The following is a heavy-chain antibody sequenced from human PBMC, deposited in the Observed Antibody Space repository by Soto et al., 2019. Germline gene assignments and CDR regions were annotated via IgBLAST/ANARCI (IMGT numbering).Heavy chain of an antibody. V-gene: IGHV1-46*01. Sequence: GASVKVSCKASGYTFTSYYMHWVRQAPGQGLEWMGIINPSGGSTSYAQKFRGGVTMTRDTSTSTVYMELSSLRSEDTAVYYCARDLPGRYCSSTSCLPYYYYYGMDVWGQGTTVTVSS. CDR2: INPSGGST. D-gene: IGHD2-2*01. CDR3: ARDLPGRYCSSTSCLPYYYYYGMDV. J-gene: IGHJ6*02. CDR1: GYTFTSYY.